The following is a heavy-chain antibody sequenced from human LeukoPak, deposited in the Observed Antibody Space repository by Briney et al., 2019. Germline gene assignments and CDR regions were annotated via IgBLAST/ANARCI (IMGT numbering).Heavy chain of an antibody. V-gene: IGHV1-2*02. CDR1: GYTFTGYY. Sequence: ASVKVSCKASGYTFTGYYMHWVRQAPGQGLEWMGWINPNSGGTNYAQKFQGRVTMTRDTSISTAYMELSRLRSDDTAVYYCARARGGSGSYYNLDYWGQGTLVTVSS. D-gene: IGHD3-10*01. CDR2: INPNSGGT. CDR3: ARARGGSGSYYNLDY. J-gene: IGHJ4*02.